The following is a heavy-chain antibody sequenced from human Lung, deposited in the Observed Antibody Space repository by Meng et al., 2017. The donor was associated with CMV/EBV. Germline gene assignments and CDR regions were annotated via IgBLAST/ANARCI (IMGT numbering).Heavy chain of an antibody. V-gene: IGHV6-1*01. CDR3: AKCSSTSCRYFDY. Sequence: PTLSLTCXISGDSVSSNSAAWNWIRQSPSRGLEWLGRTYYRSKWYNDYAVSVKSRITINPDTSKNQFSLQLNSVTPEDTALYYCAKCSSTSCRYFDYWGQGTLVTVSS. CDR1: GDSVSSNSAA. J-gene: IGHJ4*02. CDR2: TYYRSKWYN. D-gene: IGHD2-2*01.